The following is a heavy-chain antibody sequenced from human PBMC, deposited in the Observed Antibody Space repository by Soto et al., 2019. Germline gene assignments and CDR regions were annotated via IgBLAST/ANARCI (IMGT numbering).Heavy chain of an antibody. D-gene: IGHD1-26*01. CDR3: VRRLNSGSGRDYFDY. CDR2: ISYSGTT. V-gene: IGHV4-39*01. J-gene: IGHJ4*02. CDR1: GGSISSSSYF. Sequence: QLQLQESGPGLVKPSETLSLTCSVSGGSISSSSYFWGWVRQPPGQGLEWLATISYSGTTYYNPSLKSRLTISADTSKNQFSLTLSSVTAADTAVYYCVRRLNSGSGRDYFDYWGQGSLVTVSS.